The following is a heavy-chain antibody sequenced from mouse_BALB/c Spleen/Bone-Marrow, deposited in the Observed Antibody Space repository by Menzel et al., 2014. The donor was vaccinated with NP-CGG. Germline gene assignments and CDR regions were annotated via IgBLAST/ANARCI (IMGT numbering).Heavy chain of an antibody. J-gene: IGHJ4*01. CDR1: GYTFTSYW. Sequence: QVQLQQSGAELAKPGASVKMPCKASGYTFTSYWMHWVKQRPGQGLEWIGYINPSTGYTEYNQKFKDKATLTADKSSSTAYMQLSSLTSEDSAVYYCARKGNHVAMDYWGQGTSVTVSS. D-gene: IGHD2-1*01. CDR3: ARKGNHVAMDY. V-gene: IGHV1-7*01. CDR2: INPSTGYT.